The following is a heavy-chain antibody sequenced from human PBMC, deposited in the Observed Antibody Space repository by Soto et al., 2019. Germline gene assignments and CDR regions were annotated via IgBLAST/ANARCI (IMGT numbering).Heavy chain of an antibody. Sequence: SETLSLTCAVYGGFFSGYYWSWSRQPPGKGLEWIGEINHSGSTHYNPSLQSRGTISVDTSKNQFSLKLSSVTAADTAVYYCARGLGGNSSSSASNWFDPWGQGTLVTVSS. J-gene: IGHJ5*02. CDR3: ARGLGGNSSSSASNWFDP. D-gene: IGHD6-6*01. V-gene: IGHV4-34*01. CDR2: INHSGST. CDR1: GGFFSGYY.